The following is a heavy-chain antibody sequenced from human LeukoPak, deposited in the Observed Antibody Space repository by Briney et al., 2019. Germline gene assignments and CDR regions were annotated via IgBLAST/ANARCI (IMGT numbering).Heavy chain of an antibody. D-gene: IGHD2-21*01. CDR3: TIIPNVILFTHYFEY. CDR1: GGTFSSYA. J-gene: IGHJ4*02. CDR2: IIPFLGTT. Sequence: SVKVSCKASGGTFSSYAISWVRQAPGQGLEWMGGIIPFLGTTNYAQKFQGRVTITADEPTRTAYMELTYLRSDDTAVYYCTIIPNVILFTHYFEYWGQGTLVTVSS. V-gene: IGHV1-69*13.